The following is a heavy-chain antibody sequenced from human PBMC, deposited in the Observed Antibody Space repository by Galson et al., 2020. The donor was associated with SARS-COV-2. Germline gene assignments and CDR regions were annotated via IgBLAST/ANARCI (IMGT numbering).Heavy chain of an antibody. Sequence: ASETLSLTCTVSGGSISSNGYYWSWVRQYPGKGLEWIGHIYYNGNAYYHPSLQSRVIISLDTSKSQFSLKLSSVTAADTAVYYCARTARLRFGGVFAPLDVWGQGTVVTVSS. CDR3: ARTARLRFGGVFAPLDV. CDR2: IYYNGNA. D-gene: IGHD3-10*01. J-gene: IGHJ3*01. V-gene: IGHV4-31*03. CDR1: GGSISSNGYY.